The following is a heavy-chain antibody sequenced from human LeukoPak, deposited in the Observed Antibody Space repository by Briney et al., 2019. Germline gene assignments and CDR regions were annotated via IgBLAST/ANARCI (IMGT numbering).Heavy chain of an antibody. V-gene: IGHV1-69*04. D-gene: IGHD3-10*01. Sequence: ASVKVSCKASRGTFSSYGINWVRQAPGQGLEWMGRIIPILAIAHYAQKFQGRVTITADKSTSTAYIELSSLRSEDTAVYYCATNTMFRGIHAFDIWGQGTMVTVSS. CDR2: IIPILAIA. J-gene: IGHJ3*02. CDR1: RGTFSSYG. CDR3: ATNTMFRGIHAFDI.